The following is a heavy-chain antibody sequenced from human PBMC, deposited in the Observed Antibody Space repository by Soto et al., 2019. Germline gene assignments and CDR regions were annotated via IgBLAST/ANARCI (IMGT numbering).Heavy chain of an antibody. CDR3: VRWDNEYFGS. CDR2: ISYDGSFQ. D-gene: IGHD3-9*01. Sequence: PGGSLRLSCAASGFIFSGSGMHWVRQAPGKGLEWLAVISYDGSFQYYAGSVKGRFTISRDNSKNTVSLLMNSLTSEDTAVYYCVRWDNEYFGSWGQGTQVTVYS. CDR1: GFIFSGSG. V-gene: IGHV3-30*03. J-gene: IGHJ4*02.